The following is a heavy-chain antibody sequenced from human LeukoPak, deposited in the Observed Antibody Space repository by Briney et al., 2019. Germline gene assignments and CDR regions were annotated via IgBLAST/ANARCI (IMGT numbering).Heavy chain of an antibody. CDR1: GFTFSSYG. CDR2: IWYDGSNK. D-gene: IGHD6-13*01. V-gene: IGHV3-33*01. J-gene: IGHJ3*02. CDR3: ARDRQQLAHDAFDI. Sequence: GRSLRLSCAASGFTFSSYGMHWVRQAPGKGLEWVAVIWYDGSNKYYADSVKGRFAISRDNSKNTLYLQMNSLRAEDTAVYYCARDRQQLAHDAFDIWGQGAMFSASS.